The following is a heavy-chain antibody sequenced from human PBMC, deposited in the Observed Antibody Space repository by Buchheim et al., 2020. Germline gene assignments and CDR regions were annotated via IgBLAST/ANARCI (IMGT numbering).Heavy chain of an antibody. J-gene: IGHJ4*02. CDR1: GFTFSSYG. D-gene: IGHD3-10*01. CDR3: AKAGGGSGSYLLDY. CDR2: ISYDGSNK. Sequence: QVQLVESGGGVVQPGRSLRLSCAASGFTFSSYGMHWVRQAPGKGLEWVAVISYDGSNKYYADSVKGRFTISRDNSKNTLYLQMNSLRAEDTAVYYCAKAGGGSGSYLLDYWGQGTL. V-gene: IGHV3-30*18.